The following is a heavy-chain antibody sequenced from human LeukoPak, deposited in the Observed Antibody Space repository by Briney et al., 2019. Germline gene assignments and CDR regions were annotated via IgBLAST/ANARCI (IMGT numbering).Heavy chain of an antibody. CDR2: ISHHGASK. V-gene: IGHV3-30-3*01. J-gene: IGHJ5*02. CDR3: AKDLFGGNPDGWFDP. Sequence: GGSLRLSCAASGFTFSSYAMHWVRQAPGKGLEWVAIISHHGASKNYADSVRARFTVSRDNSKNTLYLQMNSLRAEDTAVYYCAKDLFGGNPDGWFDPWGQGTLVTVSS. D-gene: IGHD4-23*01. CDR1: GFTFSSYA.